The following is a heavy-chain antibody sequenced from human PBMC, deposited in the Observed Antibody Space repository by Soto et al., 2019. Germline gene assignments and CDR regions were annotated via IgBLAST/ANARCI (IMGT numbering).Heavy chain of an antibody. V-gene: IGHV3-74*01. J-gene: IGHJ6*02. CDR3: ARGGPHYSSGWYKGYGMDV. CDR2: INSDGSST. Sequence: GGSLRLSCAASGFTFSSYWMHWVRQAPGKGLVWVSRINSDGSSTSYADSVKGRFTISGDNAKNTLYLQMNSLRAEDTAVYYCARGGPHYSSGWYKGYGMDVWGQGTTVTVSS. D-gene: IGHD6-19*01. CDR1: GFTFSSYW.